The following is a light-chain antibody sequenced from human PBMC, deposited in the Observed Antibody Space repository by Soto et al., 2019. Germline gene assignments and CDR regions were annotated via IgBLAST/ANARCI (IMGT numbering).Light chain of an antibody. CDR2: DAS. CDR3: QQRSNWWT. Sequence: EIVLTLYPATLSLAPGERATLSCRASQSVSSYLAWYQQKPGQAPRLLIYDASNRATGIPARFSGSGSGTDFTLTISSLEPEDFAVYYCQQRSNWWTFGQGTKVDIK. J-gene: IGKJ1*01. CDR1: QSVSSY. V-gene: IGKV3-11*01.